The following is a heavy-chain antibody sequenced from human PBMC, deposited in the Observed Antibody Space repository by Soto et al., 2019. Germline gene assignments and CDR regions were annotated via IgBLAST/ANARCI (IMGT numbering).Heavy chain of an antibody. Sequence: QVQLVQSGAEVKKPGASVKVSCKASGYTFTSNDIYWLRQAPGQGPEWMGWMNPKSGDARYAQKFQDRLIMTWDTSITTAYMELTSLTTEDTAVYYCARGRPGGGVKRSWFDPWGQGTLVTVSS. CDR1: GYTFTSND. V-gene: IGHV1-8*01. J-gene: IGHJ5*02. D-gene: IGHD2-8*02. CDR3: ARGRPGGGVKRSWFDP. CDR2: MNPKSGDA.